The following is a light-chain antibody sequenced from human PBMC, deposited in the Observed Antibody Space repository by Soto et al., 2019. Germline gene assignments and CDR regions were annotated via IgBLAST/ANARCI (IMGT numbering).Light chain of an antibody. CDR1: QSVSYY. Sequence: EIVLTQSPGTLSLSPGERATLSCRASQSVSYYLAWYQQKPGQAPRLLIYDASSRATGVPDRFSGSGSGTDFTLTISSLQPDDFATYYCQQYNSYSWTFGQGTKVEIK. J-gene: IGKJ1*01. CDR2: DAS. CDR3: QQYNSYSWT. V-gene: IGKV3-20*01.